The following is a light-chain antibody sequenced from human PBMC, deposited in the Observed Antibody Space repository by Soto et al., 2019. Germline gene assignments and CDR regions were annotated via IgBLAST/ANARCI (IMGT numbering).Light chain of an antibody. J-gene: IGLJ1*01. V-gene: IGLV2-14*01. CDR3: SSYTSDSTPYV. Sequence: QSVLTQPASVSGSPGQSITISCTGTSSDVGGYNYVSWYQQHPGKAPQLMIYDVSNRPSGVSDRFSGSKSGNTASLTISGLQAEDEADYYCSSYTSDSTPYVFGTGTKLTVL. CDR1: SSDVGGYNY. CDR2: DVS.